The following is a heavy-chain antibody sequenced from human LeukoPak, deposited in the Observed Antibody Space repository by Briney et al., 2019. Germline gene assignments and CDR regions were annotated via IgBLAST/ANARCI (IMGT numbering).Heavy chain of an antibody. CDR3: AREANYYDSSGYSDY. Sequence: PGGSLRLSCAASGFTFSDYYMSWIRQAPGKGLERVSYISSSGSTIYYADSVKGRFTISRDNAKNSLYLQMNSLSAEDTAVYYCAREANYYDSSGYSDYWGQGTLVTVSS. D-gene: IGHD3-22*01. J-gene: IGHJ4*02. CDR1: GFTFSDYY. CDR2: ISSSGSTI. V-gene: IGHV3-11*01.